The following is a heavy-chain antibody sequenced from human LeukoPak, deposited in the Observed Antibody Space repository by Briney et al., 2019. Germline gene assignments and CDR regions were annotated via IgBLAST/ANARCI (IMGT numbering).Heavy chain of an antibody. J-gene: IGHJ3*02. CDR2: ISSSGSTI. CDR3: ARGRSEQQLADAFDI. V-gene: IGHV3-48*03. D-gene: IGHD6-13*01. CDR1: GFTFSSHE. Sequence: GGSLRLSCAASGFTFSSHEMNWVRQAPGKGLEWVSYISSSGSTIYYADSVKGRFTISRDNAKNSLYLQMNSLRAEDTAVYYCARGRSEQQLADAFDIWGQGTMVTVSS.